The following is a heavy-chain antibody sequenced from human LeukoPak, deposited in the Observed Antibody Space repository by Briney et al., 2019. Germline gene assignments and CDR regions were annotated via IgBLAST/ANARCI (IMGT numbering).Heavy chain of an antibody. CDR3: AKAGVSPRHPIYFDY. J-gene: IGHJ4*02. CDR2: ISGSGGST. V-gene: IGHV3-23*01. Sequence: PGGSLRLSCAASGFTFSSYAMSWVRQAPGKGLEWVSPISGSGGSTYYADSVKGRFTISRDNSKNTLYLQMNSLRAEDTSVYYCAKAGVSPRHPIYFDYWGQRTLVTVSS. CDR1: GFTFSSYA.